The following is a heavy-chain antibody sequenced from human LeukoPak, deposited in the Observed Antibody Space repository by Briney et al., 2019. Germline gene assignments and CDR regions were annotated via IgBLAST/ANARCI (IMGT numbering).Heavy chain of an antibody. D-gene: IGHD3-10*01. CDR3: AKGSDPFRWFGEFNVKLPRPIRHYYFDS. CDR2: IIPIFGTA. Sequence: SVKVSCKASGGTFSSYAISWVRQAPGQGLEWMGGIIPIFGTANYAQKFQGRVTITADKSTSTAYMELSSLRAEDTAVYYCAKGSDPFRWFGEFNVKLPRPIRHYYFDSWGQGTLVTVSS. J-gene: IGHJ4*02. CDR1: GGTFSSYA. V-gene: IGHV1-69*06.